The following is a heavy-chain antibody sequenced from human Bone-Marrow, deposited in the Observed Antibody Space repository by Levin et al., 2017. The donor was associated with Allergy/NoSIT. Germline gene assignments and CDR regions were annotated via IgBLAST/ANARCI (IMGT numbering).Heavy chain of an antibody. CDR3: ARDLPVPAVPITLVTDYYYYGMDV. D-gene: IGHD2-2*01. V-gene: IGHV3-33*01. CDR2: IWYDGSNK. Sequence: SCAASGFTFSSYGMHWVRQAPGKGLEWVAVIWYDGSNKYYADSVKGRFTISRDNSKNTLYLQMNSLRAEDTAVYYCARDLPVPAVPITLVTDYYYYGMDVWGQGTTVTVSS. CDR1: GFTFSSYG. J-gene: IGHJ6*02.